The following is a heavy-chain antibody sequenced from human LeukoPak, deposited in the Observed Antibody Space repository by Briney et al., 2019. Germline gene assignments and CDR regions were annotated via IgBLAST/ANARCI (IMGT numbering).Heavy chain of an antibody. V-gene: IGHV1-69*06. CDR2: IIPIFGTA. CDR1: GGTFSSYA. D-gene: IGHD3-9*01. J-gene: IGHJ4*02. CDR3: ARVKEDFLTGYRNFDY. Sequence: GASVKVSCKASGGTFSSYAISWVRQAPGQGLECMGGIIPIFGTANYAQKFQGRVTITADKSTSTAYMELSSLRSEDTAVYYCARVKEDFLTGYRNFDYWGQGTLVTVSS.